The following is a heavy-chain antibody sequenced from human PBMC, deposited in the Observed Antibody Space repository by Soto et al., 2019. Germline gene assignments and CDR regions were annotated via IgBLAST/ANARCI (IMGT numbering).Heavy chain of an antibody. CDR3: ARVVRGVIIGCSYFDY. CDR2: IKQDGSEK. CDR1: GFTFSSYW. Sequence: EVQLVESGGGLVQPGGSLRLSCAASGFTFSSYWMSWVRQAPGKGLEWVANIKQDGSEKYYVDSVKGRFTISRDNDKNSLYLQMNSLRAEDTAVYYCARVVRGVIIGCSYFDYWGQGTLVTVSS. J-gene: IGHJ4*02. V-gene: IGHV3-7*05. D-gene: IGHD3-10*01.